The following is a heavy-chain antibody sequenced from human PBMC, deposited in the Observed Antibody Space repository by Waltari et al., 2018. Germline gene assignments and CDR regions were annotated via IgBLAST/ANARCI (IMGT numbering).Heavy chain of an antibody. J-gene: IGHJ4*02. CDR3: ARLNSGYEGFDY. V-gene: IGHV3-7*01. Sequence: EVQLVESGGGLVQPGGSLRLSCAASGFTFSSYWMSWVRQAPGKGLEWVANIKQDGRGEYYVDSVKGRFTISRDNAKNSLYLQMSSLRAEDTAVYYCARLNSGYEGFDYWGQGTLVTVSS. CDR1: GFTFSSYW. D-gene: IGHD5-12*01. CDR2: IKQDGRGE.